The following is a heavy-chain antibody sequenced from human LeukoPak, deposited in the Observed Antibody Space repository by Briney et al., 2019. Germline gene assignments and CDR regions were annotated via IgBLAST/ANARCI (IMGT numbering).Heavy chain of an antibody. J-gene: IGHJ3*02. D-gene: IGHD6-13*01. Sequence: GGSLRLSCAASGFTFSSYGMHWVRQAPGKGLEWVAVISYDGSNKYYADSAKGRFTISRDNSKNTLYLQMNSLRAEDTAVYYCVGIAAAGTAFDIWGQGTMVTVSS. CDR2: ISYDGSNK. V-gene: IGHV3-30*03. CDR1: GFTFSSYG. CDR3: VGIAAAGTAFDI.